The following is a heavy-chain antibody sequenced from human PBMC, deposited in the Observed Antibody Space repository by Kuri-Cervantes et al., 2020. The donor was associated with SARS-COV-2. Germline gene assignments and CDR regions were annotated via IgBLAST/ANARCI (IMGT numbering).Heavy chain of an antibody. D-gene: IGHD6-19*01. CDR2: IRYDGSNK. CDR1: GFTLSSYG. CDR3: ASSPVAAPFGAFDI. V-gene: IGHV3-30*02. J-gene: IGHJ3*02. Sequence: LSLTCAASGFTLSSYGMHWVRQAPGKGLEWVAFIRYDGSNKYYADSVKGRFTISRDNSKNTLYLQMNSLRAEDTAVYYCASSPVAAPFGAFDIWGQGTMVTVSS.